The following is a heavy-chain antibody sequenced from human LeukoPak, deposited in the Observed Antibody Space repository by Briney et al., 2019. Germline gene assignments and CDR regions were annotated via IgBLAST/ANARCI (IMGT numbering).Heavy chain of an antibody. CDR1: DGSISSYY. CDR2: IYYSGST. V-gene: IGHV4-59*01. J-gene: IGHJ4*02. Sequence: PSETLSLTCTFSDGSISSYYWSWIRQPPGKGLEWIGYIYYSGSTNYNPSLKSRVTISVDTSKNQFSLKLSSVTAADTAVYYCARGPTRYYFDYWGQGTLVTVSS. CDR3: ARGPTRYYFDY.